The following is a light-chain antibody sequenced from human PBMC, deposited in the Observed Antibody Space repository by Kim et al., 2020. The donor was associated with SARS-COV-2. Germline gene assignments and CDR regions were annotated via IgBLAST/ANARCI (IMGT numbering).Light chain of an antibody. J-gene: IGKJ4*01. CDR1: QSVSNSR. Sequence: SPGDRPTLSCRASQSVSNSRLAWYQQKPGQAPRLLIYDASSRATGITDRFSGSGSGTDFTLTISRLEPEDFAVYYCQQYGASSLTFGGGTKVDIK. CDR2: DAS. V-gene: IGKV3-20*01. CDR3: QQYGASSLT.